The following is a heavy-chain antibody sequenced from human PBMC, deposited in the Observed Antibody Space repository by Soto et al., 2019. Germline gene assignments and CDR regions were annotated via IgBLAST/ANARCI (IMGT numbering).Heavy chain of an antibody. CDR1: GYTFTSYY. J-gene: IGHJ3*02. Sequence: ASVKVSCKASGYTFTSYYMHWVRQAPGQGLEWMGIINPSGGSTSYAQKFQGRVTMTRDTSTSTVYMELSSLRSEDTAVYYCARVAVAGLWSGYYDAFDIWGQGTVVTVSS. CDR2: INPSGGST. D-gene: IGHD3-3*01. V-gene: IGHV1-46*01. CDR3: ARVAVAGLWSGYYDAFDI.